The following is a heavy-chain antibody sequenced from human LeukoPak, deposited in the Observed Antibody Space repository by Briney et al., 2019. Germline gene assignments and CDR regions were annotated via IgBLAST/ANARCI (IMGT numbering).Heavy chain of an antibody. CDR2: ISWNSGNM. J-gene: IGHJ2*01. V-gene: IGHV3-9*01. D-gene: IGHD6-13*01. Sequence: GGSLRLSCAPSGFMFNDYALHWVRQAPGKGLEWVSSISWNSGNMYYVDSVKGRFTISRDNAKNSLSLQMNSLKPEDTALNYCAKGPGLGAGKRYLDLWGRGTLVIVSS. CDR3: AKGPGLGAGKRYLDL. CDR1: GFMFNDYA.